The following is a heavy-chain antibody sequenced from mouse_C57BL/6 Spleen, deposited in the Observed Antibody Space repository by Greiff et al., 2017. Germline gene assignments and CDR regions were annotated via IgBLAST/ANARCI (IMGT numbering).Heavy chain of an antibody. CDR1: GYTFTSYW. CDR2: IDPSDSYT. V-gene: IGHV1-50*01. D-gene: IGHD2-12*01. J-gene: IGHJ1*03. CDR3: ARRRYQRYFDV. Sequence: QVQLQQPGAELVKPGASVKLSCKASGYTFTSYWMQWVKQRPGQGLEWIGEIDPSDSYTYYNQKFKGKATLTVDTSSSTAYMQLSSLTSEDSAVYYCARRRYQRYFDVWGTGTTVTVSS.